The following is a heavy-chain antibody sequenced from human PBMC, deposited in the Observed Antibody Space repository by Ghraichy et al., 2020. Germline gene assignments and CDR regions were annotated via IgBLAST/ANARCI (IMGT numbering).Heavy chain of an antibody. D-gene: IGHD6-19*01. CDR1: GFTFSSYW. J-gene: IGHJ6*02. CDR2: IKQDGSEK. V-gene: IGHV3-7*03. CDR3: ARDSVAVAGPLDYYYYGMDV. Sequence: GGSLRLSCAASGFTFSSYWMSWVRQAPGKGLEWVANIKQDGSEKYYVDSVKGRFTISRDNAKNSLYLQMNSLRAEDTALYYFARDSVAVAGPLDYYYYGMDVWGQGTPVTVSS.